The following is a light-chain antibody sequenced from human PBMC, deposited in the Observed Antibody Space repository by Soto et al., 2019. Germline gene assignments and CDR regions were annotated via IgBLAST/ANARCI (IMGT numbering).Light chain of an antibody. CDR3: QQYHNWLMYT. V-gene: IGKV3-15*01. CDR2: GAS. Sequence: EIVMTQSPVTLSVSPGERATLSCRASQSVSSDLAWYQQKPGQAPRLLIYGASTRATGIPARFSGSGSGTEFTLTISSLQSKDFAVYYCQQYHNWLMYTFGQWTKLEI. CDR1: QSVSSD. J-gene: IGKJ2*01.